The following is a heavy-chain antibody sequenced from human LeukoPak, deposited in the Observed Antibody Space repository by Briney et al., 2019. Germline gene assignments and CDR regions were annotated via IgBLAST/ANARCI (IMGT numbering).Heavy chain of an antibody. CDR3: ARGEELLWFGELSPRIPFDY. V-gene: IGHV3-7*01. D-gene: IGHD3-10*01. J-gene: IGHJ4*02. CDR2: IKEDGSEK. Sequence: GGSLRLSCAAAGFTFRRHWMSWVRQTKGKGLECVAKIKEDGSEKHYVDSVKGRFTISRDNAKNSLYLQMNSLGAEDTAVYYCARGEELLWFGELSPRIPFDYWGQGTLVTVSS. CDR1: GFTFRRHW.